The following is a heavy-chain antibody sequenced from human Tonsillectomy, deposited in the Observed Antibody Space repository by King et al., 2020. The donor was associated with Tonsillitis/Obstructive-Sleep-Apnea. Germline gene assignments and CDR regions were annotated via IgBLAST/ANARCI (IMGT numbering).Heavy chain of an antibody. CDR2: INHSGST. CDR1: GGSFSGYY. V-gene: IGHV4-34*01. D-gene: IGHD1-7*01. CDR3: ARGLAGTAISYYYYYMDV. Sequence: VQLPQWGAGLLKPSETLSLTCAVYGGSFSGYYWRWIRQPPGKGLEWIGEINHSGSTNYNPSLKSRVTISVDTSKNQFSLKLTSVTAADTAVYYCARGLAGTAISYYYYYMDVWDKGTTVTVSS. J-gene: IGHJ6*03.